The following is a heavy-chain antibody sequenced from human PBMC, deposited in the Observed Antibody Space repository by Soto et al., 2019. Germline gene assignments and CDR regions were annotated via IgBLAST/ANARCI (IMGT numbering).Heavy chain of an antibody. V-gene: IGHV1-8*01. CDR3: ARGSNYGVAARPGGVAFDI. CDR2: MNPNTGNT. D-gene: IGHD6-6*01. Sequence: QVQLVQSGAEVKKPGASVKVSCKASGYTFTTYDINWVRQATGQGLEWMGWMNPNTGNTGYAQKFPGRLIMTRNTAISTAYMEPSGLTSKDTALYYCARGSNYGVAARPGGVAFDIWGQGTLVTVSS. J-gene: IGHJ3*02. CDR1: GYTFTTYD.